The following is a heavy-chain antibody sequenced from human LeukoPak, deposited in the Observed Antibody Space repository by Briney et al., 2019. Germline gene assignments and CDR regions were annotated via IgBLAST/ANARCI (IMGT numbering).Heavy chain of an antibody. CDR1: GGSLSSYY. CDR3: ARDGAGGSSSWYWQGYFDY. D-gene: IGHD6-13*01. CDR2: IYTSGST. V-gene: IGHV4-4*07. J-gene: IGHJ4*02. Sequence: PSETLSLTCTVSGGSLSSYYWSWIRQPAGKGLEWIGRIYTSGSTNYNPSLKSRVTMSVDTSKNQFSLKLSSVTAADTAVYYCARDGAGGSSSWYWQGYFDYWGQGTLVTVSS.